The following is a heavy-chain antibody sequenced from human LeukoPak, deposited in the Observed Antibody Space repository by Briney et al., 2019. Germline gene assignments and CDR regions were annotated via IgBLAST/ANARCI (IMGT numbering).Heavy chain of an antibody. CDR2: IYSAGST. CDR1: GFTVSSNY. V-gene: IGHV3-66*01. CDR3: ARAYSSSWYDLYYFDY. D-gene: IGHD6-13*01. J-gene: IGHJ4*02. Sequence: GGSLRLSCAASGFTVSSNYMSWVRQAPGKGLEWVSVIYSAGSTYYADSVKGRFTISRDNAKTSLFLQMNSLRAEDTAVYYCARAYSSSWYDLYYFDYWGQGTLVTVSS.